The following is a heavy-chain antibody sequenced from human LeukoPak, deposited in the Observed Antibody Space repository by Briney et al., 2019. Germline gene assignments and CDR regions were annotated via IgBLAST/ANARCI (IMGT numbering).Heavy chain of an antibody. CDR1: GFTFSSYG. Sequence: GGSLRVSCAASGFTFSSYGMHWVRQAPGKGLEWVAVISYDGSNKYYADSVKGRFTISRDNSKNTLYLQMNSLRAEDTAVYYCAKGTRGVIIPNFDYWGQGTLVTVSS. D-gene: IGHD3-10*01. V-gene: IGHV3-30*18. CDR2: ISYDGSNK. CDR3: AKGTRGVIIPNFDY. J-gene: IGHJ4*02.